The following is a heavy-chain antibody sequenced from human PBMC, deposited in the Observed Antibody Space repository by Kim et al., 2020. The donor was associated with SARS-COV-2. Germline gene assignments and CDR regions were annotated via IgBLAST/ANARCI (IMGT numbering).Heavy chain of an antibody. D-gene: IGHD3-10*01. J-gene: IGHJ4*02. V-gene: IGHV3-11*03. CDR3: ARSSGSYYLYELDY. Sequence: AGSVKGRFNIARDNAKNSLYLQMNSLRAEDTAVYYCARSSGSYYLYELDYWGQGTLVTVSS.